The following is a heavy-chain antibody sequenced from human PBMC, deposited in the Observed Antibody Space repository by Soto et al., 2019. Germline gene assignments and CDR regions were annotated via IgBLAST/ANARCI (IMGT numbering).Heavy chain of an antibody. J-gene: IGHJ5*02. CDR3: AREGSGWPYNWLDP. D-gene: IGHD6-19*01. CDR2: IYYSGST. CDR1: GGSISSYY. V-gene: IGHV4-59*01. Sequence: ETLSLPCTVSGGSISSYYWSCIRHPPGKGLEWIGYIYYSGSTNYNPSLKSRVTISVDTSKNQFSLKLSSVTAADTAVYYCAREGSGWPYNWLDPWGQGTLVTVSS.